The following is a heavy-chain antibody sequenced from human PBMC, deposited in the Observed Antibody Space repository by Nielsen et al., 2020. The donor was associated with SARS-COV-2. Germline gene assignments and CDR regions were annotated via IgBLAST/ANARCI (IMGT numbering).Heavy chain of an antibody. J-gene: IGHJ4*02. V-gene: IGHV3-23*01. CDR3: AKDQSPSYYDSSGYYAGVDY. Sequence: WLRPSPGKGLEWVSAIRGSGGSTYYADSVKGRFTISRDNSKNTLYLQMNSLRAEDTAVYYCAKDQSPSYYDSSGYYAGVDYWGQGTLVTVSS. D-gene: IGHD3-22*01. CDR2: IRGSGGST.